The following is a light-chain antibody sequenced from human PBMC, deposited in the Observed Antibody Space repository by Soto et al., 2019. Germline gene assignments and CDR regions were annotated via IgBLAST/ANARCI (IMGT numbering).Light chain of an antibody. J-gene: IGKJ1*01. CDR1: QSISRY. CDR3: QQYGSSHTWT. V-gene: IGKV3-20*01. CDR2: GAS. Sequence: IVLTQSPGSLSLSPGERTTLSCRASQSISRYLAWYQQKPGQGPRLLIYGASSRATGTPDSFSGSGSGTDLTLTISRLEPAESAVYYCQQYGSSHTWTFGQGTKVDIK.